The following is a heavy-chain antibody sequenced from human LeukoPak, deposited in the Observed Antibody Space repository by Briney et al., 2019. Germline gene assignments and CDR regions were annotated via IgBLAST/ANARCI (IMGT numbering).Heavy chain of an antibody. V-gene: IGHV1-2*02. J-gene: IGHJ4*02. CDR2: INPNSGAT. CDR3: ATRGTGGEPFGY. CDR1: GNTFNGHN. D-gene: IGHD3/OR15-3a*01. Sequence: ASVKVTCKASGNTFNGHNIHWVRQAPGQGLECMGWINPNSGATIYAPKFQGRVTMTRDTSIGTAFMELTRLRSDDSAVYYCATRGTGGEPFGYWGQGTLVTVSS.